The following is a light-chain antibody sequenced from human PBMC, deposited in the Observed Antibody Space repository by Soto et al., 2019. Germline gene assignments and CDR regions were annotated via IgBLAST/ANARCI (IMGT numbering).Light chain of an antibody. CDR1: QSVRSTY. J-gene: IGKJ5*01. CDR2: GAS. CDR3: QYYSSSLSIT. V-gene: IGKV3-20*01. Sequence: EIVLTQSPGILSLYPGERATLSCRASQSVRSTYLAWYQQKPGQAPRLLIHGASSRATGIPDRFSGSGSGTDFTLTISRLEPEDFAVYYCQYYSSSLSITFGQGTRLEIK.